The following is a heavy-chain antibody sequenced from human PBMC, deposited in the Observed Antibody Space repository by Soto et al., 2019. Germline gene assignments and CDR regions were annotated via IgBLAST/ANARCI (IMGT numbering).Heavy chain of an antibody. CDR3: ARQGGGGVDYFDY. J-gene: IGHJ4*02. D-gene: IGHD3-16*01. CDR1: GGSISSSSYY. V-gene: IGHV4-39*01. Sequence: SETLSLTCTVSGGSISSSSYYWGWIRQPPGKGLEWIGSIYYSGSTYYNPSLKSRVTISVDTSKNQFSLKLSSVTAADTAVYYCARQGGGGVDYFDYWGQGTLVTVSS. CDR2: IYYSGST.